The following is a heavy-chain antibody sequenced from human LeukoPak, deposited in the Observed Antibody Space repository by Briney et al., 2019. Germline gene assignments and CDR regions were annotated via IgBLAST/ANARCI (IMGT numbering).Heavy chain of an antibody. CDR2: ITWNSGDI. CDR3: AKQGEPDFFDY. Sequence: GGSLRLSCAASGFTFDDYAMHWVRQVPGKGLEWVSGITWNSGDIDYADSVKGRFTISRDNAKNFLYLQMNSLRVEDTAFYYCAKQGEPDFFDYWGQGTLVTVSS. V-gene: IGHV3-9*01. D-gene: IGHD1-14*01. CDR1: GFTFDDYA. J-gene: IGHJ4*02.